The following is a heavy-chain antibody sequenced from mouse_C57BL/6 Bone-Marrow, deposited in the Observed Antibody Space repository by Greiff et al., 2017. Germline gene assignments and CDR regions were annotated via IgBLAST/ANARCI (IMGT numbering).Heavy chain of an antibody. CDR2: IDPSDSET. CDR1: GYTFTSYW. Sequence: QVQLQQPGAELVRPGSSVKLSCTASGYTFTSYWMHWVKQRPIQGLEWIGNIDPSDSETHYNQKFKDKATLTVDKSSITSYMQLSSLTVEDSAVYYCARDDYYAMDYWGQGTSVTVSS. CDR3: ARDDYYAMDY. V-gene: IGHV1-52*01. J-gene: IGHJ4*01.